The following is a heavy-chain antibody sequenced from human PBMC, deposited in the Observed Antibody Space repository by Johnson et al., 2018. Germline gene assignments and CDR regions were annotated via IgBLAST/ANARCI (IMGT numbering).Heavy chain of an antibody. CDR1: GFTFRNYG. D-gene: IGHD2-2*01. CDR3: AQDPVWVAVVPTAEYFQH. V-gene: IGHV3-30*18. J-gene: IGHJ1*01. Sequence: QVQLVESGGGVVQPGRSLRLSCAASGFTFRNYGMHWVRQAPGKGLEWVALISYDGSNTDYTDSVNGRFTISRDNSENTLYLQMNPLRPDDTGVYYCAQDPVWVAVVPTAEYFQHWGQGTLVTVSS. CDR2: ISYDGSNT.